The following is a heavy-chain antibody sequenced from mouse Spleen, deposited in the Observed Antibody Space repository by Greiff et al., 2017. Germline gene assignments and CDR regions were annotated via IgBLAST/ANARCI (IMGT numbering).Heavy chain of an antibody. CDR1: GYAFSSYW. D-gene: IGHD2-10*01. V-gene: IGHV1-80*01. CDR2: IYPGDGDT. CDR3: ARKGTYYGNSWFAY. Sequence: VMLVESGAELVKPGASVKISCKASGYAFSSYWMNWVKQRPGKGLEWIGQIYPGDGDTNYNGKFKGKATLTADKSSSTAYMQLSSLTSEDSAVYFCARKGTYYGNSWFAYWGQGTLVTVSA. J-gene: IGHJ3*01.